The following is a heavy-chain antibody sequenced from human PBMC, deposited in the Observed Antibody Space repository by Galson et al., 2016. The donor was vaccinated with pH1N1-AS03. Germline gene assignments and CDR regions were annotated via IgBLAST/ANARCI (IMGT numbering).Heavy chain of an antibody. CDR2: ISNSGGTT. J-gene: IGHJ4*02. D-gene: IGHD6-13*01. CDR1: GFTFSSYA. CDR3: AKASAAAGTRTFDY. Sequence: SLRLSCAASGFTFSSYAMNWVRQAPGKGLEWVSAISNSGGTTYYADSVKGRFNISRDNSKNTPYLQMNSLRAEDTAVYYCAKASAAAGTRTFDYWGQGTLVTVSS. V-gene: IGHV3-23*01.